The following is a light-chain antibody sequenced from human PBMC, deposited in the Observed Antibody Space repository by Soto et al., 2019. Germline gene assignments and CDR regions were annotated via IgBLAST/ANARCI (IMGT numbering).Light chain of an antibody. V-gene: IGKV1-6*01. CDR1: QGVGSD. CDR3: MQTLHTPQLT. J-gene: IGKJ4*01. CDR2: VAS. Sequence: AIQMTQSPSSLSASVGDRVTITCRASQGVGSDLAWYQQRPGKTPKFLISVASTLQSGVPSRFSGSGSGTDFTLTISSLQPEDFATYYCMQTLHTPQLTFGGGTKVDIK.